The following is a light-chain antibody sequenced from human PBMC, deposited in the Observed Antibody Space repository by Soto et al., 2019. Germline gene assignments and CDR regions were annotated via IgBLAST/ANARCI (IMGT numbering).Light chain of an antibody. CDR1: SSDVGGYDF. CDR2: DVS. V-gene: IGLV2-11*01. J-gene: IGLJ2*01. CDR3: CSYAGDLAL. Sequence: QSALTQPRSVSGSPGQSVTISCTGTSSDVGGYDFVSWYQQHPGKAPKLMISDVSKRPSGVPDRFSGSKSGNTASLTISGLQAEDEADYYCCSYAGDLALFGGRTKRTVL.